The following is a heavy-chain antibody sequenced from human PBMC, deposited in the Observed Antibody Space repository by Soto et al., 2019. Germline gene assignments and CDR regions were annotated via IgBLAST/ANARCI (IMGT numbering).Heavy chain of an antibody. CDR3: ARLPSRPYIAVDITSSDGFDI. J-gene: IGHJ3*02. CDR2: VYYSGIT. V-gene: IGHV4-39*01. CDR1: GASINSSFY. Sequence: SETLSLTCIVSGASINSSFYWGWIRQPPGKGLEWIGSVYYSGITYYNPSLKSRVTISIDTSKDQFSLQLTSVTAADTAVYYCARLPSRPYIAVDITSSDGFDIWGQGTMVTVSS. D-gene: IGHD2-15*01.